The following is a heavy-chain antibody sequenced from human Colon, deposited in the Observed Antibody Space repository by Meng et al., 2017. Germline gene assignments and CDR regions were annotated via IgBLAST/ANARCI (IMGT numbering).Heavy chain of an antibody. Sequence: GESLKISFSVSGFDFSCNWMSWVRQAPGKGLEWVAGIKYDDGVKGYVDSVRGRFTISRDNTKNSLYLQLNSLRAEDTAVYYCATTNALTYWGPGTLVTVSS. CDR1: GFDFSCNW. V-gene: IGHV3-7*01. CDR2: IKYDDGVK. J-gene: IGHJ1*01. D-gene: IGHD2-21*01. CDR3: ATTNALTY.